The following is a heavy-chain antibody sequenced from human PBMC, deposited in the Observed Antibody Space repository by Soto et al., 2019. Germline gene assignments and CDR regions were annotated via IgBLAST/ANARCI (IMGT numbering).Heavy chain of an antibody. Sequence: EVQLLESGGGLVQPGGSLRLSCAASGFSFTDFAMSWVRQPPGKGLEWVSSISGTGGRTHYADSVKGRFSISRDNSRNTLSLQMNSLRAEDTALYYCAKDSEWLFGNWFDPWGQGTLVTVSS. CDR1: GFSFTDFA. CDR2: ISGTGGRT. J-gene: IGHJ5*02. CDR3: AKDSEWLFGNWFDP. V-gene: IGHV3-23*01. D-gene: IGHD3-3*01.